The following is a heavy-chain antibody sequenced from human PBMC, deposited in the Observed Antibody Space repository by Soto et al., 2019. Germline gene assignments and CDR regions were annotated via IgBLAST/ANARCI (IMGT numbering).Heavy chain of an antibody. CDR2: ISGSGGST. V-gene: IGHV3-23*01. Sequence: PGGSLRLSCAASGFAFSTYAMSWVRQAPGKGLEWVSAISGSGGSTYYADSVKGWFTISRDNSKNTLYLQMNSLRAEDTAVYYCAKVSGPGWFDPWGQGTLVTVSS. CDR3: AKVSGPGWFDP. CDR1: GFAFSTYA. J-gene: IGHJ5*02.